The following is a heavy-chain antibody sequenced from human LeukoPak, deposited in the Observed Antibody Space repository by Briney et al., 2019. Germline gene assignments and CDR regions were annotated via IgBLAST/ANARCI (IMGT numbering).Heavy chain of an antibody. CDR1: GGSIRSYY. CDR3: ARYSGSYLSPFDY. Sequence: SETLSLTCTVSGGSIRSYYWSWIRQPPGKGLEWIGYIYYRGSTNYNPSLKSRVTMSVDTSKNQFSLKLTSVTAADTAEYYCARYSGSYLSPFDYWGQGTLVTVSS. CDR2: IYYRGST. V-gene: IGHV4-59*08. D-gene: IGHD1-26*01. J-gene: IGHJ4*02.